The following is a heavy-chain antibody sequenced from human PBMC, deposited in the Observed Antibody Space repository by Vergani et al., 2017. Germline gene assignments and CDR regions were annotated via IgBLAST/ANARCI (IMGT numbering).Heavy chain of an antibody. Sequence: QVQLQQWGAGLLKPSETLSLTCAVYGGSFSGYYWSWIRQPPGKGLEWIGEINHSGSTNYNPSLKSRVTISVDTSKNQFSLKLSSGTAADAAVYYCARGSAWIQLWLRFWGQGTLVTVSS. V-gene: IGHV4-34*01. CDR1: GGSFSGYY. CDR2: INHSGST. D-gene: IGHD5-18*01. J-gene: IGHJ4*02. CDR3: ARGSAWIQLWLRF.